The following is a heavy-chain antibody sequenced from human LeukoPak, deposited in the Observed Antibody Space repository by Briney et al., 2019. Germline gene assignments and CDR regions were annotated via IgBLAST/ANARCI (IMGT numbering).Heavy chain of an antibody. Sequence: GGSLRLSCVASGFTFNNYAMTWVRQAPGKGLKWVSSISSSSSYIYYADSVKGRFTISRDNAKNSLYLEMNSLRAEDTAVYYCASNPNYYYYYMDVWGKGTTVTVSS. CDR1: GFTFNNYA. D-gene: IGHD1-14*01. V-gene: IGHV3-21*04. CDR2: ISSSSSYI. J-gene: IGHJ6*03. CDR3: ASNPNYYYYYMDV.